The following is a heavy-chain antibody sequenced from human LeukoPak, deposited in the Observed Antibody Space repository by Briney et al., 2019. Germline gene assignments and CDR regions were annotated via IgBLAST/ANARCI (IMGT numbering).Heavy chain of an antibody. V-gene: IGHV3-48*03. CDR2: ISSSGSTI. Sequence: GGSLRLSCAASGFTFSSYEINWVRQSPGKGLEWVSYISSSGSTIYYADSVKGRFTISRDNSKNTLYLQMNSLRVDDTAVYYCALQRTLWQQLLDYWGQGTLVTVSS. J-gene: IGHJ4*02. D-gene: IGHD6-13*01. CDR3: ALQRTLWQQLLDY. CDR1: GFTFSSYE.